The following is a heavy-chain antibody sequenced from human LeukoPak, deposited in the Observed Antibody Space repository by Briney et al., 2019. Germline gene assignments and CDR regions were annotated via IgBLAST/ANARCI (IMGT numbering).Heavy chain of an antibody. Sequence: GASVKVSCKASGYTSTSYDINWVRQATGQGLEWMGWMNPNSGNTGYAQKFQGRVTMTRNTSISTAYMELSSLRSEDTAVYYCARGRYCSGGSCYHENWFDPWGQGTLVTVSS. CDR2: MNPNSGNT. J-gene: IGHJ5*02. V-gene: IGHV1-8*01. CDR3: ARGRYCSGGSCYHENWFDP. D-gene: IGHD2-15*01. CDR1: GYTSTSYD.